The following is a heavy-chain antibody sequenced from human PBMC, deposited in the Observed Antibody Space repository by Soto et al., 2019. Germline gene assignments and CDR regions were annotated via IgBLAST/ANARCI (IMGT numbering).Heavy chain of an antibody. J-gene: IGHJ4*02. D-gene: IGHD3-10*01. Sequence: QVQLQQWGAGLLKPSETLSLTCAVYGGSFSGYYWSWIRQPPGKGLEWIGEINHSGSTNYNPSLKRRVTISVDTSKNQFSLKLSSVTAADTAVYYCAREWGYGSGSYATDYWGQGTLVTVSS. CDR1: GGSFSGYY. CDR3: AREWGYGSGSYATDY. V-gene: IGHV4-34*01. CDR2: INHSGST.